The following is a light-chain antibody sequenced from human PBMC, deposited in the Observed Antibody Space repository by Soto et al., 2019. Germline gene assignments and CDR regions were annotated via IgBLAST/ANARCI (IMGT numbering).Light chain of an antibody. CDR1: NIGSKS. J-gene: IGLJ2*01. CDR2: YDS. V-gene: IGLV3-21*04. Sequence: SYELTQPPSVSVAPGKTARITCGGNNIGSKSVHWYQQKPGQAPVLVIYYDSDRPSGIPERFSGSNSGNTATLTISGDEAGDEADYYCQVWDSSSDRDVVFGGGTKLTVL. CDR3: QVWDSSSDRDVV.